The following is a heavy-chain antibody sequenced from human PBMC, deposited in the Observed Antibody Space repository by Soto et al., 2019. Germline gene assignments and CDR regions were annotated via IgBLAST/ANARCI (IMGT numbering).Heavy chain of an antibody. Sequence: SETLSLSCAVSGYSISSGYYWGWIRQPPGKGLEWIGSVYHSGSTYYNPSLKRRVTISVDTSKNQFSLKLDSVTAADTAVYYCARNYDSSPDDAFDIWGQGTMVTVSS. V-gene: IGHV4-38-2*01. CDR3: ARNYDSSPDDAFDI. D-gene: IGHD3-22*01. J-gene: IGHJ3*02. CDR1: GYSISSGYY. CDR2: VYHSGST.